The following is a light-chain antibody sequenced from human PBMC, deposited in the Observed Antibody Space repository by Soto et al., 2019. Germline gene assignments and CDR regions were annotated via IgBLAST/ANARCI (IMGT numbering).Light chain of an antibody. CDR1: SSDVGGYNY. CDR3: RSYTSSSTRV. CDR2: EVS. V-gene: IGLV2-14*01. Sequence: QSVLTQPASVSGSPGQSITISCTGTSSDVGGYNYVSWYQQHPGKAPKLMIYEVSNRPSGVSNRFSGSKSGNTASLTISGLHAEEDADYYCRSYTSSSTRVFGGGTKLTVL. J-gene: IGLJ3*02.